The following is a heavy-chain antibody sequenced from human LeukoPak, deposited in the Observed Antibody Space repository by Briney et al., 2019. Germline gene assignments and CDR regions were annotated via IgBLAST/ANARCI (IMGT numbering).Heavy chain of an antibody. V-gene: IGHV3-23*01. CDR1: GFTFSSYA. CDR2: ISGSGGST. J-gene: IGHJ3*02. CDR3: AKWVVVPAARKSLRAFDI. D-gene: IGHD2-2*01. Sequence: PGGSLRLSCAASGFTFSSYAMSWVRQAPGKGLEWVSAISGSGGSTYYADSVKGRFTISRDNSKNTLYLQMNSLRAEDTAVYYCAKWVVVPAARKSLRAFDIWGQGTMVTVSS.